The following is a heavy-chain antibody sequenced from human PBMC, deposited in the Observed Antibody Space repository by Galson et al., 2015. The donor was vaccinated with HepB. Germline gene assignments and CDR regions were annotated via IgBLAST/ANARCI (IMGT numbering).Heavy chain of an antibody. J-gene: IGHJ4*02. CDR1: GFTFSSYS. V-gene: IGHV3-21*01. CDR3: AREYCSGGSCYLLDY. CDR2: ISSSSSYI. Sequence: LRLSCAASGFTFSSYSMNWVRQAPGKGLEWVSSISSSSSYIYYADSVKGRFTISRDNAKNSLYLQMNSLRAEDTAVYYCAREYCSGGSCYLLDYWGQGTLVTVSS. D-gene: IGHD2-15*01.